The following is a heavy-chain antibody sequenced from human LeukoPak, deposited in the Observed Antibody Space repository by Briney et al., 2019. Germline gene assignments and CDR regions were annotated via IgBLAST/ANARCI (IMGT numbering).Heavy chain of an antibody. CDR3: ARDRDY. Sequence: SETLSLTCTVSGDSISIGSYYWSWIRQPAGKGLEWIGHMNTTGSTKYNPSLKSRVTISVDTSNNQFSLKLSSVTAADTAVYYCARDRDYWGQGTLVTVSS. V-gene: IGHV4-61*09. CDR1: GDSISIGSYY. J-gene: IGHJ4*02. CDR2: MNTTGST.